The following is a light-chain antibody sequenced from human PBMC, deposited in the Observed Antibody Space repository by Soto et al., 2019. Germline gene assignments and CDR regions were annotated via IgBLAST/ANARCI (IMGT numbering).Light chain of an antibody. V-gene: IGKV1-5*01. J-gene: IGKJ3*01. CDR1: QSISDW. Sequence: DIQMTESPSTLSASVGDRVTITCRSSQSISDWLAWYQQKPGKAPKLLIFDASSLENGVASRFSGSGSGTEFTLTISSLQPEDFATYYCQQYNSYVFGPGTKVDIK. CDR2: DAS. CDR3: QQYNSYV.